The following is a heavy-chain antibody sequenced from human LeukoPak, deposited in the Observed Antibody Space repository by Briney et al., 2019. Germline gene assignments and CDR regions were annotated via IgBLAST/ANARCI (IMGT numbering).Heavy chain of an antibody. Sequence: PLGSLRLSSVAPRFTPSSSSTTWVRPAPGKGLEWGSSISSNSSYIYYADSVKGRFTISRDNAKNSLYLQMNSLRAEDTAVYYCARDLPYYGRGSTFDYWGQGTLVTVSS. V-gene: IGHV3-21*01. D-gene: IGHD3-22*01. CDR2: ISSNSSYI. CDR3: ARDLPYYGRGSTFDY. CDR1: RFTPSSSS. J-gene: IGHJ4*02.